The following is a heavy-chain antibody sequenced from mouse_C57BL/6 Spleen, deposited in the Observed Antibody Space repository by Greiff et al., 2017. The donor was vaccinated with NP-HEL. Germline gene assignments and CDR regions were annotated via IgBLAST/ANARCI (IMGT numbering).Heavy chain of an antibody. Sequence: QVQLKESGAELARPGASVKLSCKASGYTFTSYGISWVKQRTGQGLEWIGEIYPRSGNTYYNEKFKGKATLTADKSSSTAYMELRSLTSEDSAVYFCARGITTVVATPYYFDYWGQGTTLTVSS. J-gene: IGHJ2*01. V-gene: IGHV1-81*01. D-gene: IGHD1-1*01. CDR3: ARGITTVVATPYYFDY. CDR1: GYTFTSYG. CDR2: IYPRSGNT.